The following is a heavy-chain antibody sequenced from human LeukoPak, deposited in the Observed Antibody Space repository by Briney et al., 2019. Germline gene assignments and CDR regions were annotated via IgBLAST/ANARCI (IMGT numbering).Heavy chain of an antibody. CDR2: IIPIFGTA. CDR1: GGTFSSYA. V-gene: IGHV1-69*05. Sequence: SVKVSCKASGGTFSSYAISWVRQPPRQGLEWMGRIIPIFGTANYAQKFQGRVTITTDESTSTAYMELSSVRSEDTAVYYCARVNYDFWSGYYRYFDYWGQGTLVTVSS. CDR3: ARVNYDFWSGYYRYFDY. D-gene: IGHD3-3*01. J-gene: IGHJ4*02.